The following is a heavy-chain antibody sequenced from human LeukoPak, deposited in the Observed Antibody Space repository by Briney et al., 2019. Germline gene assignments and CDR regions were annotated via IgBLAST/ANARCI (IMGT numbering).Heavy chain of an antibody. V-gene: IGHV3-11*01. CDR1: GFTFNDYY. CDR2: INIGGTNT. D-gene: IGHD5-24*01. Sequence: GGSLRLSCAASGFTFNDYYMSWIRQAPGKGLEWLSYINIGGTNTHYADSVKGRFTIPRDNAKKSLYLEMNNLRAEDTAVYYCATDGAGFDTWGQGVLVTVSS. CDR3: ATDGAGFDT. J-gene: IGHJ5*02.